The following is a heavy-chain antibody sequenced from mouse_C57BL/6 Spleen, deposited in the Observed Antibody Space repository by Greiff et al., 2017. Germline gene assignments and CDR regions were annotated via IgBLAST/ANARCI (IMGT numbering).Heavy chain of an antibody. D-gene: IGHD3-2*02. J-gene: IGHJ3*01. CDR1: GFTFSSYA. Sequence: EVQRVESGEGLVKPGGSLKLSCAASGFTFSSYAMSWVRQTPEKRLEWVAYISSGGDYIYYADTVKGRFTISRDNAKNTLYLQMSSLKSEDTDMSYCTGVSDSSAPWFAYWGQGTLGTVSA. CDR2: ISSGGDYI. V-gene: IGHV5-9-1*02. CDR3: TGVSDSSAPWFAY.